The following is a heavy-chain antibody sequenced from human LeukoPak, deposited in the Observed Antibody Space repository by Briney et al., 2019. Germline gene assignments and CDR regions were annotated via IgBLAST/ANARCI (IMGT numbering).Heavy chain of an antibody. J-gene: IGHJ6*03. CDR2: IYHSGST. CDR3: ARRGTGVVTINYYYYDDMDV. Sequence: GFLRLSCAASGFTVSSNYMSWVRQAPGKGLEWIGEIYHSGSTNYNPSLKSRVTISVDKSKNQFSLKLSSVTAADTAVYYCARRGTGVVTINYYYYDDMDVWGKGTTFTVSS. V-gene: IGHV4-4*02. D-gene: IGHD3-3*01. CDR1: GFTVSSNY.